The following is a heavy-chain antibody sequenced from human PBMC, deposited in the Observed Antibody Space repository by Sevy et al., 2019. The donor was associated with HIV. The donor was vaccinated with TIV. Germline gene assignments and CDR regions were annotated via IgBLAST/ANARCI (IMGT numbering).Heavy chain of an antibody. CDR3: ARDLGLGIQFDY. CDR1: GYSFGSIYY. CDR2: VCHSGST. V-gene: IGHV4-38-2*02. Sequence: SETLSLICTVSGYSFGSIYYWGWIRQPPGKGLEWIGSVCHSGSTYYNPSLKSRVTISVDTSKNRFSLKVTSGTAADTAVYYCARDLGLGIQFDYWGQGTLVTVSS. J-gene: IGHJ4*02. D-gene: IGHD3-9*01.